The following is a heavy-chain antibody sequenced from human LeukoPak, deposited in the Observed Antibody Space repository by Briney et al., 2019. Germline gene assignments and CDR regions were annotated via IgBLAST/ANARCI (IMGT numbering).Heavy chain of an antibody. CDR2: IYTSGST. CDR1: GGSISSGSYY. CDR3: ARAPENYYMDV. J-gene: IGHJ6*03. Sequence: PSQTLSLTCTVSGGSISSGSYYWSWIRQPAGKGLEWIGRIYTSGSTNYHPSLKSRVTISVDTSKNQFSLKLSSVTAADTAVYYCARAPENYYMDVWGKGTTVTVSS. V-gene: IGHV4-61*02.